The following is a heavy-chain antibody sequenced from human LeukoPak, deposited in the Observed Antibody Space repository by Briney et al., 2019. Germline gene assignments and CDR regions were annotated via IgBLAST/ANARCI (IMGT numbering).Heavy chain of an antibody. CDR2: IYYSGST. CDR3: ASHRRTAYYYDSSGFDAFDI. V-gene: IGHV4-59*08. CDR1: GGSISSYY. J-gene: IGHJ3*02. D-gene: IGHD3-22*01. Sequence: KPSETLSLTCTVSGGSISSYYWSWIRQPPGKGLEWIGYIYYSGSTNYNPSLKSRVTISVDTSKNQFSLKLSSVIAADTAVYYCASHRRTAYYYDSSGFDAFDIWGQGTMVTVSS.